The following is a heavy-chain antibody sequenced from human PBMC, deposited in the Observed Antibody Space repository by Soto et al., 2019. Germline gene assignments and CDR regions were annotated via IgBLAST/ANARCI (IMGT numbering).Heavy chain of an antibody. CDR1: GYTFTTHY. J-gene: IGHJ6*02. V-gene: IGHV1-46*03. CDR3: GGGNNLPYYYYGLDV. Sequence: QVQLVQSGAEVKKPGASVKVSCKASGYTFTTHYIHWVRQAPGQGPEWMGIIDPRSGSAGYAQRCYESGTMTSETTTSTFYIEVRSIISDEATADYYGGGNNLPYYYYGLDVWGQGTTVTVSS. CDR2: IDPRSGSA.